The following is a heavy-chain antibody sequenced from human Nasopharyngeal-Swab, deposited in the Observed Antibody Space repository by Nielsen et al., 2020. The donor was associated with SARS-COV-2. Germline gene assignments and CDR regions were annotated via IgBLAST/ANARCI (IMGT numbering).Heavy chain of an antibody. Sequence: WIRQPPGKGLEWIGSIYYSGSTYYNPSLKSRVTISVDTSKNQFSLKLSSVTAADTAVYYCARAVSSGSYSHGFDYWGQGTLVTVSS. CDR2: IYYSGST. CDR3: ARAVSSGSYSHGFDY. J-gene: IGHJ4*02. D-gene: IGHD3-10*01. V-gene: IGHV4-39*07.